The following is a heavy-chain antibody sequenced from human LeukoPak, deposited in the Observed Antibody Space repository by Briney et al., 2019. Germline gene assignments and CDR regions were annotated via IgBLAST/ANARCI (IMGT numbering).Heavy chain of an antibody. J-gene: IGHJ4*02. D-gene: IGHD2-8*01. Sequence: SQTLSLTCTVSGGSISSGSYYWSWIRQPAGNGLEWIGRIYTSGNTNYNPSLKSRVTISVDTSKNQFSLKLSSVTAADTAVYYCARERMVYVDYWGQGTLVTVSS. CDR1: GGSISSGSYY. CDR3: ARERMVYVDY. CDR2: IYTSGNT. V-gene: IGHV4-61*02.